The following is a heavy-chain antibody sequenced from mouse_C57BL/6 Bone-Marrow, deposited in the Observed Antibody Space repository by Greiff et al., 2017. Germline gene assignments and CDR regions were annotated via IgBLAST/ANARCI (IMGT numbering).Heavy chain of an antibody. CDR1: GYTFTSYW. V-gene: IGHV1-69*01. Sequence: QVQLKQPGAELVMPGASVKLSCKASGYTFTSYWMHWVKQRPGQGLEWIGEIDPSDSYTNYNQKFKGKSTLTVDKSSSTAYMQLSSLTSEDSAVYYCAREGLRRDWYFDVWGTGTTVTVSS. CDR2: IDPSDSYT. J-gene: IGHJ1*03. D-gene: IGHD2-4*01. CDR3: AREGLRRDWYFDV.